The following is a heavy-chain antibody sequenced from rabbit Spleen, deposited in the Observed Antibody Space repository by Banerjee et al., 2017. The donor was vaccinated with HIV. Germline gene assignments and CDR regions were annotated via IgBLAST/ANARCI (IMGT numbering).Heavy chain of an antibody. D-gene: IGHD8-1*01. CDR1: GFSFSDRDV. V-gene: IGHV1S40*01. CDR2: INTATGKP. J-gene: IGHJ6*01. Sequence: QSLEESGGGLVKPGASLTLTCKASGFSFSDRDVMCWVRQAPGKGLEWIACINTATGKPVYASWAKGRFTCSKTSSTTVTLQMTSLTVADTATYFCARDTGSSFSSYGMDLWGQGTLVTVS. CDR3: ARDTGSSFSSYGMDL.